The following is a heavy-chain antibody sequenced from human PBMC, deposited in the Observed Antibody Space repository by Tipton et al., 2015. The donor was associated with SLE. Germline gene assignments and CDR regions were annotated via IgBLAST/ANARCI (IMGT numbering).Heavy chain of an antibody. D-gene: IGHD6-13*01. CDR3: ARQDSSSWYRVQH. V-gene: IGHV4-39*01. Sequence: LRLSCTVSGASISSGSYYWGWIRQPPGKGLEWIASIYYSGSTYYNPSLKSRVTISVDTSKNQFSLKLSSVTAADTAVYYCARQDSSSWYRVQHWGQGTLVTVSS. CDR1: GASISSGSYY. J-gene: IGHJ1*01. CDR2: IYYSGST.